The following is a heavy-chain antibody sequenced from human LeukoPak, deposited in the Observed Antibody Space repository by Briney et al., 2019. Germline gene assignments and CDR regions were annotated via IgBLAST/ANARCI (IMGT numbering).Heavy chain of an antibody. CDR2: ISYDGSNK. Sequence: GGSLRLSCAASGFTFSSYAMHWVRQAPGKGLEWVAVISYDGSNKYYADSVKGRFTISRDNSKNTLYLQMNSLRAEDTAVYYCARGPNVWYSSSWYYFDYWGQGTLVTVSS. CDR3: ARGPNVWYSSSWYYFDY. D-gene: IGHD6-13*01. CDR1: GFTFSSYA. V-gene: IGHV3-30-3*01. J-gene: IGHJ4*02.